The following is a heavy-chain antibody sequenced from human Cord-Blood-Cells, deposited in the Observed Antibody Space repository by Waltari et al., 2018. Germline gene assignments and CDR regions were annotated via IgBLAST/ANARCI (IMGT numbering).Heavy chain of an antibody. V-gene: IGHV3-74*01. J-gene: IGHJ4*02. CDR2: INSDGSST. Sequence: EVQLVASGGGLVQPGGSLRLSRAASGFTFSSYWPNWARQAPGEGLLWVSRINSDGSSTSYADSGKGRFTISRDNAKNTLYLQMNSLRAEDTAVYYCARAFSRGAALCDYWGQGTLVTVSS. CDR3: ARAFSRGAALCDY. D-gene: IGHD3-3*02. CDR1: GFTFSSYW.